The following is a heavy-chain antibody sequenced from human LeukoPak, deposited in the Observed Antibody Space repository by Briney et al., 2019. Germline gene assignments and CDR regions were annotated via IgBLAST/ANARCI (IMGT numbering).Heavy chain of an antibody. D-gene: IGHD3-22*01. Sequence: SQTLSLTCAISGDSVSSNSAAWNWIRQLPSRGLEWPGRTYYRSKWYNDYAVSVKSRITINPDTSKNQFSLQLNSVTPEDTAVYYCAREVGGDYYDSSGAYFDYWGQGTLVTVSS. V-gene: IGHV6-1*01. CDR3: AREVGGDYYDSSGAYFDY. CDR1: GDSVSSNSAA. J-gene: IGHJ4*02. CDR2: TYYRSKWYN.